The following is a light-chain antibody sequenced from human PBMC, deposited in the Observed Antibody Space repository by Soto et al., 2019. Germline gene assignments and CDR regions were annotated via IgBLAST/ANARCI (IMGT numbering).Light chain of an antibody. CDR1: QSVDTF. V-gene: IGKV3-20*01. CDR2: GAS. CDR3: QQYANSPPWT. J-gene: IGKJ1*01. Sequence: EIVLTQSPGTLSLSPGERATLSCRASQSVDTFLVWYQQKPGQAPRLLIFGASSRATGIPDRFRGSGSGTDFTLTISGLEPEDFAVYYGQQYANSPPWTFGQGTKVDIK.